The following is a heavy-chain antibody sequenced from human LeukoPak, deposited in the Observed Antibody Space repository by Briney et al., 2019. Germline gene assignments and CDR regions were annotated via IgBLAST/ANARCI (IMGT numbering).Heavy chain of an antibody. CDR1: GFTFSNYA. Sequence: GGSLRLSCAASGFTFSNYAMSWVRQAPGKGLEWVSGISGSGGSTYYADSVKGWLTISRDNSKNTLYLQMDSLRAEDTAVYYCAKVGIRISLIVVVLTTADDWYFDLWGRGTLVTVSS. CDR3: AKVGIRISLIVVVLTTADDWYFDL. D-gene: IGHD3-22*01. V-gene: IGHV3-23*01. J-gene: IGHJ2*01. CDR2: ISGSGGST.